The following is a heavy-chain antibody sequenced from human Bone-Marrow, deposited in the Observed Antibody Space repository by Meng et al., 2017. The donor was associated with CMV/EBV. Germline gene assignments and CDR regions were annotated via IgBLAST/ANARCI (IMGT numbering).Heavy chain of an antibody. V-gene: IGHV3-23*01. J-gene: IGHJ6*02. CDR3: ARDQTDIVVVPASTSYYYGMDV. CDR2: ISGSGGST. Sequence: GESLKISCAASGFTFSNYAVSWVRQAPGKGLEWVSVISGSGGSTYYADSVKGRFTISRDNSKNTLYLQMNSLRAEDTAVYYCARDQTDIVVVPASTSYYYGMDVWGQGTSATFSS. D-gene: IGHD2-2*01. CDR1: GFTFSNYA.